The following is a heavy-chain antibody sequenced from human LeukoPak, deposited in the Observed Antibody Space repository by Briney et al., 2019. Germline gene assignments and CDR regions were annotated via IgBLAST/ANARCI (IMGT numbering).Heavy chain of an antibody. V-gene: IGHV3-23*01. D-gene: IGHD6-19*01. Sequence: GGSLRVSCAAPGYTFSSYAISWVRQAPGEGLEWVSAISGSGGSTYYADSVKGRFTISREHSKNTLYLQMNSLRAEVTAVYYCAKVLEWLAPDYYYGMDVWGQGTTVTVSS. CDR2: ISGSGGST. CDR1: GYTFSSYA. J-gene: IGHJ6*02. CDR3: AKVLEWLAPDYYYGMDV.